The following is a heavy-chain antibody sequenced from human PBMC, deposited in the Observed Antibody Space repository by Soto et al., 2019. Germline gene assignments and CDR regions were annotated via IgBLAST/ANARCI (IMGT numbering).Heavy chain of an antibody. D-gene: IGHD2-15*01. Sequence: QLQLQESGSGLVKPSQNLSLTCAVSGGSISSGGYSWSWLRQPPEKGLEWIGDIFHSGSNYYNPSLESRVTIPVDGCKNPFSRELSAATAADTAVYYCAREGGSGSSDWYFNVWGCGNLVAVSS. J-gene: IGHJ2*01. CDR3: AREGGSGSSDWYFNV. CDR1: GGSISSGGYS. V-gene: IGHV4-30-2*01. CDR2: IFHSGSN.